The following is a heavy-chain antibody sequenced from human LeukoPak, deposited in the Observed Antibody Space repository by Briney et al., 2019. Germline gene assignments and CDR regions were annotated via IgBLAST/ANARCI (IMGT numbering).Heavy chain of an antibody. CDR3: ARDQRPPITIFGVAPYGMDV. Sequence: SETLSLTCTVSGGSISSSYYYWSWIRQPPGKGLEWIGYIYYSGSTYYNPSLKSRVTISVDTSKNQFSLKLSSVTAADTAVYYCARDQRPPITIFGVAPYGMDVWGQGTTVTVSS. CDR2: IYYSGST. J-gene: IGHJ6*02. CDR1: GGSISSSYYY. V-gene: IGHV4-30-4*01. D-gene: IGHD3-3*01.